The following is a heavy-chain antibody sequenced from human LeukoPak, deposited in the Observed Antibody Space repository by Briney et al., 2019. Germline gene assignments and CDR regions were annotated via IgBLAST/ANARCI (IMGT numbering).Heavy chain of an antibody. J-gene: IGHJ4*02. V-gene: IGHV3-9*01. CDR3: AKDIVATMYYFDY. Sequence: PGGSLRLSCAASGFTFDDYAVHWVRQAPGKGLEWVSGISWNSGSIGYADSVKGRFTISRDNAKNSLYLQMNSLRAEDTALYYCAKDIVATMYYFDYWGQGTLVTVSS. D-gene: IGHD5-12*01. CDR2: ISWNSGSI. CDR1: GFTFDDYA.